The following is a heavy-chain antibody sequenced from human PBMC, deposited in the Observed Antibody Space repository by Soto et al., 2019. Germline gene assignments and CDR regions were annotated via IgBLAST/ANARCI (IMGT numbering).Heavy chain of an antibody. CDR3: ARVHDY. J-gene: IGHJ4*02. CDR1: GGSISSGGYS. Sequence: QLQLLESGSGLVKPSQTLSLTYAVSGGSISSGGYSWSWIRQPPGKGLEYIGYIYHSVSTYYNPSLKSRVTISVDRSKNQFSLRLSSVTAADTAVYYCARVHDYWGQGTLVTVSS. CDR2: IYHSVST. V-gene: IGHV4-30-2*01.